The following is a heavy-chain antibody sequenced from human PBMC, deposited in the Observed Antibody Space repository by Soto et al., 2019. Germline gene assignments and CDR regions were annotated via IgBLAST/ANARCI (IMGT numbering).Heavy chain of an antibody. D-gene: IGHD4-17*01. CDR1: GGSISKNGYS. CDR2: IYHSGST. CDR3: ARTVTTGPVFDF. J-gene: IGHJ4*02. Sequence: QLHLQESGSGLVKPSQTLSLTCAVSGGSISKNGYSWSWIRQPPRKGLEWIGYIYHSGSTYYNPSLKSRVSISVDRSNNRFSLNLSSVTAADTAVYYCARTVTTGPVFDFWGQGTLVTVSS. V-gene: IGHV4-30-2*01.